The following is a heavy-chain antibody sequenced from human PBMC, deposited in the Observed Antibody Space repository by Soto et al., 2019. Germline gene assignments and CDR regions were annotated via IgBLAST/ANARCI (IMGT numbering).Heavy chain of an antibody. Sequence: PSETLSLTCAVSSGSISSSNWWTWVRQPPGKGLEWIGEIYHSGSTNYSPSLKSRVTISVDKSKTQFSLNLRSVTAADTAVYYCARSGDYIFDLWGQGTLVTVSS. CDR2: IYHSGST. CDR3: ARSGDYIFDL. V-gene: IGHV4-4*02. D-gene: IGHD4-17*01. J-gene: IGHJ4*02. CDR1: SGSISSSNW.